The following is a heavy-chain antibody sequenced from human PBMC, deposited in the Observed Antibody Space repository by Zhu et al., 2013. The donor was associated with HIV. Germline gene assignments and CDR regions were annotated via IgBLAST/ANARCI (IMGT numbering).Heavy chain of an antibody. V-gene: IGHV1-69*02. D-gene: IGHD5-18*01. CDR3: ARRENSYGYGG. J-gene: IGHJ4*02. CDR1: GGTFSSYT. CDR2: IIPILGIA. Sequence: QVQLVQSGAEVKKPGSSVKVSCKASGGTFSSYTISWVRQAPGQGLEWMGRIIPILGIANYAQKFQGRVTITADKSTSTAYMELSSLRSEDTAVYYCARRENSYGYGGWGQGTLVTVSS.